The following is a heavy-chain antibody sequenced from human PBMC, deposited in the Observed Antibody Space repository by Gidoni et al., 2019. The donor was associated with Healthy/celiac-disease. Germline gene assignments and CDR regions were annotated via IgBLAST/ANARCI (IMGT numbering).Heavy chain of an antibody. CDR3: ARGGGYGYFDY. Sequence: QVQLQESGPGLVKPSETLSLTCTVSGGSISSYYWSWIRQPPGKGLEWIGYIYYSGSPHYNPSLKSRVTISVDTSKNQFSLKLSSVTAADTAVYYCARGGGYGYFDYWGQGTLVTVSS. J-gene: IGHJ4*02. D-gene: IGHD6-25*01. V-gene: IGHV4-59*01. CDR2: IYYSGSP. CDR1: GGSISSYY.